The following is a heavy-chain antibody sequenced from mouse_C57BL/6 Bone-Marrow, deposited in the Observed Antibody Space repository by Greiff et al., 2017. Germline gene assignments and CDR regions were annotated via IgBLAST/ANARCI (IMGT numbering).Heavy chain of an antibody. Sequence: QVQLQQPGAELVKPGASVKLSCKASGYTFTSYWMHWVKPRPGQGLEWIGMIHPNSGSTNYNEKFKSKATLTVDKSSSTAYMQLSSLTSEDSAVYYCARFYYDYDWYFDVWGTGTTVTVSS. CDR3: ARFYYDYDWYFDV. J-gene: IGHJ1*03. CDR1: GYTFTSYW. CDR2: IHPNSGST. D-gene: IGHD2-4*01. V-gene: IGHV1-64*01.